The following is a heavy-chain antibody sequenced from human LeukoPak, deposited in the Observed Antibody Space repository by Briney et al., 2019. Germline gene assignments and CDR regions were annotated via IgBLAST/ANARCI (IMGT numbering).Heavy chain of an antibody. D-gene: IGHD3-16*01. CDR2: LSGSGITT. CDR3: AKEFPYVWGSFPFDY. Sequence: PGGSLRLSCAASGFTFSNSAMSWVRQAPGKGLEWVSTLSGSGITTYYADSVKGRFTISRDNSKNTLYLQMNSLRAEDTAVYYCAKEFPYVWGSFPFDYWGQGTLVTVSS. CDR1: GFTFSNSA. J-gene: IGHJ4*02. V-gene: IGHV3-23*01.